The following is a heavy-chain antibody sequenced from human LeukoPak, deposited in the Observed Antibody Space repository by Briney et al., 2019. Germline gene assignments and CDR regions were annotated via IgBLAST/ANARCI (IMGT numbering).Heavy chain of an antibody. J-gene: IGHJ3*02. Sequence: PGGSLRLSCAASGFTFSTYAMSWVRQAPGKGLEWVSAISSSGGSTYYADSVKGRFTISRDNSKNTLYLQMNSLRAEDTAVYYCAKGHRTGTRGSAFDIWGQGTMVTVSS. CDR1: GFTFSTYA. D-gene: IGHD1-7*01. V-gene: IGHV3-23*01. CDR3: AKGHRTGTRGSAFDI. CDR2: ISSSGGST.